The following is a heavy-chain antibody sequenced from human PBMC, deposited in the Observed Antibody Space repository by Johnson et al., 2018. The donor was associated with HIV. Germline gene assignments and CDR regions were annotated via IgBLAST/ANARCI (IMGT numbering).Heavy chain of an antibody. J-gene: IGHJ3*02. V-gene: IGHV3-13*01. CDR3: ARGLIAVAGFDAFDI. D-gene: IGHD6-19*01. CDR1: GFTFSTYG. CDR2: IGPTGDT. Sequence: VQLVESGGGVVRPGRSLRLSCAASGFTFSTYGMHWVRQAPGKGLEWVSAIGPTGDTYYPGSVKGRFTISRENAKNSLYLQMNSLRAGDTAVYYCARGLIAVAGFDAFDIWGQGTMVTVSS.